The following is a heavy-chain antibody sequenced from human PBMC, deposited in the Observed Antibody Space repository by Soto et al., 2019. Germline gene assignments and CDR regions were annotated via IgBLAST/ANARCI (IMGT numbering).Heavy chain of an antibody. CDR3: ARGGRFLEWLLFARYYFDY. Sequence: SETLSLTCAVYGGSFSGYYWSWIRQPPGKGLEWIGEINHSGSTNYNPSLKSRVTISVDTSKNQFSLKLSSVTAADTAVYYCARGGRFLEWLLFARYYFDYWGQGTLVTSPQ. V-gene: IGHV4-34*01. D-gene: IGHD3-3*01. CDR1: GGSFSGYY. J-gene: IGHJ4*02. CDR2: INHSGST.